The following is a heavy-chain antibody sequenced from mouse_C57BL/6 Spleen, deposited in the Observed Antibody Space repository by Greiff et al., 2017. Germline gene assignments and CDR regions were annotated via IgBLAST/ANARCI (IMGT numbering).Heavy chain of an antibody. V-gene: IGHV3-6*01. Sequence: EVHLVESGPGLVKPSQSLSLTCSVTGYSITSGYYWNWIRQFPGNKLEWMGYISYDGSNNYNPSLKNRISITRDTSKNQFFLKLNSVTTEDTATYYCARDYYGNYVDYWGQGTTLTVSS. CDR2: ISYDGSN. CDR1: GYSITSGYY. CDR3: ARDYYGNYVDY. J-gene: IGHJ2*01. D-gene: IGHD2-1*01.